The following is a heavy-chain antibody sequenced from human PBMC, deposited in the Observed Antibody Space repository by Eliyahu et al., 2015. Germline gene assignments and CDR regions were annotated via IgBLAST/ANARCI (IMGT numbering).Heavy chain of an antibody. V-gene: IGHV4-39*01. CDR2: IYYSEST. CDR3: ARLRWEISSWYSGFDY. D-gene: IGHD6-13*01. CDR1: GGSISSSSYY. J-gene: IGHJ4*02. Sequence: QLQLQESGPGLVKPSETLSLTCTVSGGSISSSSYYWVWIRQPPGKGLGWSGSIYYSESTYYTPSLKSRVTMSVDTSKNQFSLRLSSVTAADTAVYYCARLRWEISSWYSGFDYWGQGTLVTVSS.